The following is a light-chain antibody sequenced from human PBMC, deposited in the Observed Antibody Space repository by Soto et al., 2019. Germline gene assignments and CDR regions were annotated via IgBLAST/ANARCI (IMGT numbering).Light chain of an antibody. V-gene: IGLV1-47*01. Sequence: QSVLTQPPSASGTPGQRVTISCSGSSSDIGSNYVYWYQQFPGTTPKLLIFRNNHRPSGVPDRFSGSKSGTSASLAINGLLSEDEADYHCAAWDDSLSGPVVFGGGTKVTVL. CDR3: AAWDDSLSGPVV. CDR2: RNN. CDR1: SSDIGSNY. J-gene: IGLJ2*01.